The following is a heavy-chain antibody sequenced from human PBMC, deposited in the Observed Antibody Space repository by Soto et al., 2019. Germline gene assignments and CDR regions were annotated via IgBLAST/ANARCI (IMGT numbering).Heavy chain of an antibody. CDR1: GFSLSTSGVG. Sequence: SGPTLVNPTQTLTLTCTLSGFSLSTSGVGVGWIRQSPGKALEWLAVIYWDDVKHYSPSLERRLTITKDTSESEVVLTMTNMDPVDTATYYCARKGSGDYALDYWGQGILVTVSS. V-gene: IGHV2-5*02. D-gene: IGHD4-17*01. CDR3: ARKGSGDYALDY. CDR2: IYWDDVK. J-gene: IGHJ4*02.